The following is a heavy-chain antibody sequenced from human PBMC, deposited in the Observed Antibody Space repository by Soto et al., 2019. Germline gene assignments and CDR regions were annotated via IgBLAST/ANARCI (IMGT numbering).Heavy chain of an antibody. CDR2: TYYSGST. D-gene: IGHD2-8*02. J-gene: IGHJ4*02. CDR1: GDSINNRSYY. Sequence: SETLSLTCTVTGDSINNRSYYWGWIRQPPGKGLEWIGSTYYSGSTYNNPSLKSRVSMSVDTSKNQFSLKLRSVTAADTALCYCARQRTSVVSQAYFDSWGQGSLVTVSS. V-gene: IGHV4-39*01. CDR3: ARQRTSVVSQAYFDS.